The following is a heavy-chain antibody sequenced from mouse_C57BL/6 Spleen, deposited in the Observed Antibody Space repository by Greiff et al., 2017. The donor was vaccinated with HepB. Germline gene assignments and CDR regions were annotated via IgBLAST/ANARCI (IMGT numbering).Heavy chain of an antibody. V-gene: IGHV1-55*01. Sequence: QVQLKQPGAELVKPGASVKMSCKASGYTFTSYWITWVKQRPGQGLEWIGDIYPGSGSTNYNEKFKSKATLTVDTSSSTAYMQLSSLTSEDSAVYYCARWGYGSNYAMDYWGQGTSVTVSS. CDR2: IYPGSGST. CDR3: ARWGYGSNYAMDY. J-gene: IGHJ4*01. D-gene: IGHD1-1*01. CDR1: GYTFTSYW.